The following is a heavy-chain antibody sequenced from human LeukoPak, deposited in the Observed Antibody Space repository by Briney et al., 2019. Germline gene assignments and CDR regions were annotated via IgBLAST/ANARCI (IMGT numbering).Heavy chain of an antibody. Sequence: PGGSLRLSCAASGFTFSSYGMHWVRQAPGKGLEWVAVISYDGSNKYYADSVKGRFTISRDNSKNTLYLQMNSLRAEDTAVYYCARDPDRDDIVVVPAASTWFDPWGQGTLVTVSS. CDR3: ARDPDRDDIVVVPAASTWFDP. J-gene: IGHJ5*02. CDR2: ISYDGSNK. V-gene: IGHV3-30*03. D-gene: IGHD2-2*01. CDR1: GFTFSSYG.